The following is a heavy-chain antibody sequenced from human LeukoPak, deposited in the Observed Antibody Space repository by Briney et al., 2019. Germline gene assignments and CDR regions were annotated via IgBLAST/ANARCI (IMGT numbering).Heavy chain of an antibody. CDR2: IASKTDGGAT. D-gene: IGHD3-10*01. J-gene: IGHJ4*02. V-gene: IGHV3-15*07. CDR1: GLTVTNAW. Sequence: GGSLRLSCSASGLTVTNAWMNWVRQAPVEGLDWVGRIASKTDGGATDYAEPVKGRFTISRDDSKNTLNLQMNSLKTEDTAVYYCTTGIRGDWGQGTLVTVSS. CDR3: TTGIRGD.